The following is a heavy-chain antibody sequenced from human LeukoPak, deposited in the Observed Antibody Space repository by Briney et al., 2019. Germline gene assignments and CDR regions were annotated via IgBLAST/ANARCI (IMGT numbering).Heavy chain of an antibody. D-gene: IGHD6-13*01. V-gene: IGHV3-23*01. CDR1: GFTFSSYA. CDR3: AKMMGMAAAGTGDY. J-gene: IGHJ4*02. CDR2: ISGSGGST. Sequence: GESLRLSCAASGFTFSSYAMSWVRQAPGKGLEWVSAISGSGGSTYYADSVKGRFTISRDNSKNTLYLQMNSLRAEDTAVYYCAKMMGMAAAGTGDYWGQGTLVTVSS.